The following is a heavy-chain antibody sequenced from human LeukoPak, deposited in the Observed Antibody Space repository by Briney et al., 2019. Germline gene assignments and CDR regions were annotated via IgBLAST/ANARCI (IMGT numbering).Heavy chain of an antibody. D-gene: IGHD3-10*01. J-gene: IGHJ1*01. CDR2: ITGSSDTI. CDR3: ARLSGILWFGELAEYFQH. Sequence: GGSLRLSRAASGFIFSSYPMNWVRQAPGKGLEWLSQITGSSDTIYYADSLKGRFTVSRDNAKNSLYLQMNSLRAEDTAVYYCARLSGILWFGELAEYFQHWGQGTLVTVSS. CDR1: GFIFSSYP. V-gene: IGHV3-48*04.